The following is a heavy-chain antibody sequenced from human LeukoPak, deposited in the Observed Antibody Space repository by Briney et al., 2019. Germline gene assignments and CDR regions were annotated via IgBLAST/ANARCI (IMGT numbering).Heavy chain of an antibody. V-gene: IGHV4-34*01. CDR1: GGSFSGYY. CDR3: ARGVGGYSYGPHGINY. D-gene: IGHD5-18*01. CDR2: INHSGST. Sequence: PSETLSLTCAVYGGSFSGYYWSWIRQPPGKGLEWIGEINHSGSTNYNPSLKSRVTISVDTSKNQFSLKLSSVTAADTAVYYCARGVGGYSYGPHGINYWGQGTLVTVSS. J-gene: IGHJ4*02.